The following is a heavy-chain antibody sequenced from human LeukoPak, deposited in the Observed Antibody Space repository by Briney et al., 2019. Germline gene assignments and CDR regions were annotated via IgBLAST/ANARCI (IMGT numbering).Heavy chain of an antibody. CDR2: ISYDGSNK. CDR3: ARDLGGIVEKRNFDY. J-gene: IGHJ4*02. D-gene: IGHD3-16*01. CDR1: GFTFSSYA. Sequence: GRSLRLSCAASGFTFSSYAMHWVRQAPGKGLEWVAVISYDGSNKYYADSVKGRFTISRDNSKNTLYLQMNSLRAEDTAVYYCARDLGGIVEKRNFDYWGQGTLVTVSS. V-gene: IGHV3-30-3*01.